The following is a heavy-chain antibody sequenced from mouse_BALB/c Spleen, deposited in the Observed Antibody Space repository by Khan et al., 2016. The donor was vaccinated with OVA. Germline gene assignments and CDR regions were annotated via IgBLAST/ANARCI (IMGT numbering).Heavy chain of an antibody. V-gene: IGHV1S26*01. Sequence: VQLQESGAELVKPGASVKMSCKASGYTFSSYWMHWVRQRPGQGLEWIGYINPATDYTYYNQKFKNKATLTADKSSSTAYMQLSSLTSEDSALSNCVDESSGSDWFAYWGQGTPVTVSA. D-gene: IGHD2-2*01. J-gene: IGHJ3*01. CDR1: GYTFSSYW. CDR3: VDESSGSDWFAY. CDR2: INPATDYT.